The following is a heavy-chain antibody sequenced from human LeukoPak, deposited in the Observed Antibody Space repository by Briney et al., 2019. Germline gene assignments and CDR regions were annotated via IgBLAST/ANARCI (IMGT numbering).Heavy chain of an antibody. CDR3: AIHDYLAF. Sequence: SETLSLTCTVSGGSISSYYWSWIRQPPGKGLEWIGYIYYSGSTNYNPSLKSRVTISVDTSKNQFSLKLSSVTAADTAVYYCAIHDYLAFWGQGALVTVSS. J-gene: IGHJ4*02. V-gene: IGHV4-59*01. CDR2: IYYSGST. CDR1: GGSISSYY.